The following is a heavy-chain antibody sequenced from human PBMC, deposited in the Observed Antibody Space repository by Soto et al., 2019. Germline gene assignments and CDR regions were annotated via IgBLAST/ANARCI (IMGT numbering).Heavy chain of an antibody. J-gene: IGHJ4*02. CDR2: ISSSSSYI. CDR3: ARDPSTGTIPAY. V-gene: IGHV3-21*01. Sequence: RRSLRLALASSGLSFSSYGMNWVRQAPGKGLEWVSSISSSSSYIYDADSVKGRFTISRDNAKNSLYLQMNSLRAEDTAVYYCARDPSTGTIPAYWGQGTLVTVSS. D-gene: IGHD1-1*01. CDR1: GLSFSSYG.